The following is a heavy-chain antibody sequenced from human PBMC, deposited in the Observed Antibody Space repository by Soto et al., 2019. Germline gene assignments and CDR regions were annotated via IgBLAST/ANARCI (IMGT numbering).Heavy chain of an antibody. Sequence: SVKVSCKASGGTFSSYAISWVRQAPGQGLEWMGGIIPIFGTANYAQKFQGRVTITADESTSTAYMELSSLRSEDTAVYYCARELVVPAATSHYYYGMDVWGQGTTVTVS. CDR1: GGTFSSYA. CDR2: IIPIFGTA. J-gene: IGHJ6*02. V-gene: IGHV1-69*13. D-gene: IGHD2-2*01. CDR3: ARELVVPAATSHYYYGMDV.